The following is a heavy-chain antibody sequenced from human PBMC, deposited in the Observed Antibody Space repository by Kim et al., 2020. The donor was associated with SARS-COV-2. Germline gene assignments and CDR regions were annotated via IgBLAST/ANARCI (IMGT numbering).Heavy chain of an antibody. CDR2: TYYRSKWYN. J-gene: IGHJ4*02. D-gene: IGHD3-9*01. V-gene: IGHV6-1*01. Sequence: SQTLSLTCAISGDSVSSNSAAWNWIRQSPSRGLEWLGRTYYRSKWYNDYAVSVKSRITINPDTSKNQFSLQLNSVTPEDTAVYYCARGNVLRYFDWLSEIPYYFDYWGQGTLVTVSS. CDR3: ARGNVLRYFDWLSEIPYYFDY. CDR1: GDSVSSNSAA.